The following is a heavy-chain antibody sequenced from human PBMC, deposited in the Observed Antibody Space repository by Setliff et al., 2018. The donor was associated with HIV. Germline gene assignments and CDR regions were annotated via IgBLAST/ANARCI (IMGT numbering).Heavy chain of an antibody. CDR3: ASGGHRLHDY. CDR2: IYYSGGT. J-gene: IGHJ4*02. Sequence: SETLSLTCTVSGGSISSGGYYWSWIRQHPGKGLEWIGYIYYSGGTYYKSSLKSRLIISLDTSKNQFSLNLRSVTAADTAVYFCASGGHRLHDYWGQGTLVTVSS. D-gene: IGHD1-26*01. V-gene: IGHV4-31*03. CDR1: GGSISSGGYY.